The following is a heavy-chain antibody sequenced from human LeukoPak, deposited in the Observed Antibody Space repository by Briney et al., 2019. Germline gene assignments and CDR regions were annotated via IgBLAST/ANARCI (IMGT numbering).Heavy chain of an antibody. CDR2: IKHSGST. CDR1: GGSFSGYY. V-gene: IGHV4-34*01. CDR3: ARAGATSVRRLRWFDP. J-gene: IGHJ5*02. Sequence: SETLSLTCAVYGGSFSGYYWSWIRQPPGKGREWIGEIKHSGSTNYNPSLKSRVTISVDTSKNQFSLKLSSVTAADTAVYYCARAGATSVRRLRWFDPWGQGTLVTVSS. D-gene: IGHD1-26*01.